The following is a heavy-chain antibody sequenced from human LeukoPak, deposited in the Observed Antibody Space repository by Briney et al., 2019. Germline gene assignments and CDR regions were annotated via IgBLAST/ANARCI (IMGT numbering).Heavy chain of an antibody. CDR2: ISSSGSTI. J-gene: IGHJ6*04. V-gene: IGHV3-48*03. Sequence: PGGSLRLSCAASGFTFSSYEMNWVRQAPGKGLEWVSYISSSGSTIYYTDSVKGRFTISRDNAKISLYLQMNSLRAEDTAVYYCARGGYYDLHLDVWGKGTTVTVSS. CDR3: ARGGYYDLHLDV. CDR1: GFTFSSYE. D-gene: IGHD3-3*01.